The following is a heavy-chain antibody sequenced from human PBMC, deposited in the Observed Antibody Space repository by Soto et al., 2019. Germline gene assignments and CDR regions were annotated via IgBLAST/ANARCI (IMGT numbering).Heavy chain of an antibody. Sequence: PGGSLRLSCAASGFTFSSYGMHWVRQAPGKGLEWVAVISYDGSNKYYADSVKGRFTISRDNSKNTLYLQMNSLRAEDTAVYYCAKRRATVTTGLDYWGQGTLVTVSS. CDR2: ISYDGSNK. V-gene: IGHV3-30*18. CDR1: GFTFSSYG. J-gene: IGHJ4*02. CDR3: AKRRATVTTGLDY. D-gene: IGHD4-17*01.